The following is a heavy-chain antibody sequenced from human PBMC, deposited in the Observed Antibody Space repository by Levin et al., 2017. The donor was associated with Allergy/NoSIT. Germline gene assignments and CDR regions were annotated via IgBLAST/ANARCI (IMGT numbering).Heavy chain of an antibody. CDR1: GFTFSSYS. J-gene: IGHJ6*02. Sequence: GESLKISCAASGFTFSSYSMNWVRQAPGKGLEWVSSISSSSTYIYYADSVKGRFTISRDNAKNSLYLQINSLRAEDTAVYYCARDNRIMGATTSYYYGMDVWGQGTTVTVSS. CDR3: ARDNRIMGATTSYYYGMDV. CDR2: ISSSSTYI. D-gene: IGHD1-26*01. V-gene: IGHV3-21*01.